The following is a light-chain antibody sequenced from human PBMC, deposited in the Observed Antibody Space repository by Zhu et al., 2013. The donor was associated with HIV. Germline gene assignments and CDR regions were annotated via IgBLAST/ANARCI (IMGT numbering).Light chain of an antibody. Sequence: QSVLTQPPSVSAAPGQSVTISCSGSSSNIGDNYVSWYQQFPGTAPKLLIYEHNNRPSGVPDRFSGSKSGTSASLAITGLQAEDEADYYCQSYDSTLSTYVFGTGTEVTVL. J-gene: IGLJ1*01. CDR2: EHN. V-gene: IGLV1-40*02. CDR3: QSYDSTLSTYV. CDR1: SSNIGDNY.